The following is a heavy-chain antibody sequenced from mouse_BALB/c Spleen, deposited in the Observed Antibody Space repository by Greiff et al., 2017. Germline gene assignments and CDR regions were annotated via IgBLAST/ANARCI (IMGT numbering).Heavy chain of an antibody. CDR1: GFTFSSYA. CDR3: ARDYGYGGDWYFDV. D-gene: IGHD2-2*01. CDR2: ICSGGST. V-gene: IGHV5-6-5*01. Sequence: EVQRVESGGGLVKPAGSLKISCAASGFTFSSYAMPWVRQTPGKRLEWVASICSGGSTTYPDGVKGRITISRDNARNILYLQMSSMRSEDTAMYYCARDYGYGGDWYFDVWGAGTTVTVSA. J-gene: IGHJ1*01.